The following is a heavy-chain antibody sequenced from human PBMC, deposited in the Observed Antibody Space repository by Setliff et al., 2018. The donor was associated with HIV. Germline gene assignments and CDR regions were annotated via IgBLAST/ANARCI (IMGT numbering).Heavy chain of an antibody. Sequence: SETMSFPCTLSCGSISSYYWSWIRQPPGKGLEWIGYIFSSGTTDYNPSLESRVTRAMDTFTNQFSLKRRSVTAADTAVYYCARDYGSGWYVQWGQGTLVTVSS. D-gene: IGHD3-10*01. J-gene: IGHJ4*02. CDR1: CGSISSYY. CDR2: IFSSGTT. V-gene: IGHV4-59*12. CDR3: ARDYGSGWYVQ.